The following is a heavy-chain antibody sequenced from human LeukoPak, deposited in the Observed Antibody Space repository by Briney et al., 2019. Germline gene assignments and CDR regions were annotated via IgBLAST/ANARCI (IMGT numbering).Heavy chain of an antibody. Sequence: ASVKVSCNASGGSFIGYYIHWMRQAPGQGLEWVGRIDPHSGGTHYSHKFQVRVTMTRDTSIRTVYMEMSGLTADDTAVYYCGRAPGSYTTSRFHDWGQGTIVTVSS. V-gene: IGHV1-2*02. CDR3: GRAPGSYTTSRFHD. D-gene: IGHD2-2*01. CDR1: GGSFIGYY. J-gene: IGHJ4*02. CDR2: IDPHSGGT.